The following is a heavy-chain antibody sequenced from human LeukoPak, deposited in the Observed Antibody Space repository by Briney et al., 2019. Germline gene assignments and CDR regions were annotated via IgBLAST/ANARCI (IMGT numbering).Heavy chain of an antibody. J-gene: IGHJ5*02. Sequence: SQTLSLTCTVSGGSISSGGYYWSWIRQPPGKGLEWIGYIYHSGGTYYNPSLKSRVTISVDRSKNQFSLKLSSVTAADTAVYYCARARELGYCSSTSCSPPYNWFDPWGQGTLVTVSS. V-gene: IGHV4-30-2*01. CDR2: IYHSGGT. D-gene: IGHD2-2*01. CDR1: GGSISSGGYY. CDR3: ARARELGYCSSTSCSPPYNWFDP.